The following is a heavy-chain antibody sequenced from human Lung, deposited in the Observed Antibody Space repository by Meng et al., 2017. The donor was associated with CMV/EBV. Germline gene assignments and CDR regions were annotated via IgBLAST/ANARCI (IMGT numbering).Heavy chain of an antibody. CDR2: IDTYGTVT. CDR1: GFTFSDYW. CDR3: VRDLVGNRDS. D-gene: IGHD1-14*01. J-gene: IGHJ5*01. Sequence: EVQLVESGGGLVRPGGSLRLSCADSGFTFSDYWMHWVRQAPGEGPVWVSRIDTYGTVTSYAESVRGRFTISRDNSKKTLYLQMNDLRAGDSGVYYCVRDLVGNRDSWGHGTMVTVS. V-gene: IGHV3-74*03.